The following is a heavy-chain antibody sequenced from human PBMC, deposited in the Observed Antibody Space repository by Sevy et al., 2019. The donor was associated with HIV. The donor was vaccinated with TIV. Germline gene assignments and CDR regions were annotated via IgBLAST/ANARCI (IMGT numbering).Heavy chain of an antibody. D-gene: IGHD5-18*01. CDR3: ARDQGIQLWLENAFDI. Sequence: GGSLRLSCAASGFTFSSYWMSWVRQAPGKGLEWVANIKQDGSEKYHVDSVKGRFTISRDNAKNSLYLQMNSLRAEDTAVYYCARDQGIQLWLENAFDIWGQGTMVTVSS. CDR2: IKQDGSEK. CDR1: GFTFSSYW. V-gene: IGHV3-7*01. J-gene: IGHJ3*02.